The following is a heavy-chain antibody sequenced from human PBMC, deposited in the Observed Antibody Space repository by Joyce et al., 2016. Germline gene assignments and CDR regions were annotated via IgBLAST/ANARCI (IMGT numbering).Heavy chain of an antibody. D-gene: IGHD2-15*01. Sequence: EVQLLESGGGWVQPGGSLRLSCAASGFTFSSYAMRWVRPAPGEVREWGSASSGSDDGTYHADSVRGRFTISRDNSKNTLYLQMNSLTAEDTAIYYCAKGTLGSCSGTTCYPLDSWGQGTLVTVSS. CDR2: SSGSDDGT. CDR1: GFTFSSYA. J-gene: IGHJ4*02. CDR3: AKGTLGSCSGTTCYPLDS. V-gene: IGHV3-23*01.